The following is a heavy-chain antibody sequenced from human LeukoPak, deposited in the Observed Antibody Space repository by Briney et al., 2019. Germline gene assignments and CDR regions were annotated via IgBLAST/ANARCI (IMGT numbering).Heavy chain of an antibody. D-gene: IGHD2-15*01. CDR1: GGSISSYY. Sequence: SETLSLTCTVSGGSISSYYWSWIRQPAGKGLEWIGRIYTSGSTNYNPSLKSRVTMSVDTSKNQFSLKLSSVTAADTAVYYCARVTGYVVEDYFDYWGQGTLVTVSS. CDR3: ARVTGYVVEDYFDY. J-gene: IGHJ4*02. V-gene: IGHV4-4*07. CDR2: IYTSGST.